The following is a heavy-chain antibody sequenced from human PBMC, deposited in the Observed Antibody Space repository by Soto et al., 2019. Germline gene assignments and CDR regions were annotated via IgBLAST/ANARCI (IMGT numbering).Heavy chain of an antibody. CDR3: ARSLVGATTLGFDY. D-gene: IGHD1-26*01. CDR2: FYYCGST. CDR1: GCAIRNSSYY. V-gene: IGHV4-39*01. Sequence: SEALSQSYNTSGCAIRNSSYYRWRKPQPPGNGLYWIGSFYYCGSTYYNPSLKSRVTISVDTSKNQFSLKLSSVTAADTAVYYCARSLVGATTLGFDYWGQGTLVTVSS. J-gene: IGHJ4*02.